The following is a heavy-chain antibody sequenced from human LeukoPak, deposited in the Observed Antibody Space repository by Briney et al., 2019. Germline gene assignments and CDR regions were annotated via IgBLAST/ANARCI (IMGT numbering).Heavy chain of an antibody. V-gene: IGHV3-48*03. J-gene: IGHJ3*02. D-gene: IGHD2-2*02. Sequence: QPGGSLRLSCAASGFTFSSYEMNWVRQAPGKGLEWVSYISSSGSTIYYADSVKGRFTISRDNAKNSLSLQMNSLRAEDTAVYYCARDTHCSSTSCYNAFDIWGQGTMVTVSS. CDR3: ARDTHCSSTSCYNAFDI. CDR1: GFTFSSYE. CDR2: ISSSGSTI.